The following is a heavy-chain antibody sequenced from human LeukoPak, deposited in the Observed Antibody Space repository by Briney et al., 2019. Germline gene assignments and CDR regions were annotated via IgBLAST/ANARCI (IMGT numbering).Heavy chain of an antibody. CDR2: IYTSGST. Sequence: PSETLSLTCTVSGGSISSYYWSRIRQSPGKGLEWIGRIYTSGSTNYNPSLKSRVTISVDTSKNQFSLTVPSVTAADTAVYYCARWNRWDPTITSHVEAFDIWGQGTTVTVSS. J-gene: IGHJ3*02. CDR3: ARWNRWDPTITSHVEAFDI. D-gene: IGHD1-14*01. V-gene: IGHV4-4*07. CDR1: GGSISSYY.